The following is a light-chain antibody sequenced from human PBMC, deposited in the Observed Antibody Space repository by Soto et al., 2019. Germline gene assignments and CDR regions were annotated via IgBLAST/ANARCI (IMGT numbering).Light chain of an antibody. V-gene: IGLV2-8*01. CDR3: SAHGGTNPYV. J-gene: IGLJ1*01. Sequence: QSALTQPPSASGSPGQSVAISCTGTASDIGGYTFVSWYQQHPGKAPKLLIHDVNKRPSGVPDRFSGSKSGNTASLTVSGLQAEDEADYYCSAHGGTNPYVFGTGTKLTVL. CDR1: ASDIGGYTF. CDR2: DVN.